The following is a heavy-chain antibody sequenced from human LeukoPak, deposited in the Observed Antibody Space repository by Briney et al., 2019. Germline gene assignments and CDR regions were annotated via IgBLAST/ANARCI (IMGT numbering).Heavy chain of an antibody. V-gene: IGHV3-66*02. CDR1: GFTFSNAW. CDR2: IHGGGST. D-gene: IGHD3-16*01. CDR3: ARLRGYANYYFDY. J-gene: IGHJ4*02. Sequence: GGSLRLSCAASGFTFSNAWMSWVRQAPGKGLEWVSVIHGGGSTDYADSVKGRFTIPRDSAKNTVYLQMNSLRVEDTAVYYCARLRGYANYYFDYWGQGTLVTVSS.